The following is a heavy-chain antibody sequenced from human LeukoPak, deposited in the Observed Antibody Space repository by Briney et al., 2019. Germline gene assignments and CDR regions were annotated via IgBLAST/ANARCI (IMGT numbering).Heavy chain of an antibody. D-gene: IGHD6-6*01. CDR3: ARGKQYSSPNWFDP. V-gene: IGHV1-2*02. CDR1: GYTFTGYY. CDR2: INPNSGGT. J-gene: IGHJ5*02. Sequence: GASVKVSCKASGYTFTGYYMHWVRQAPGHGLEWMGWINPNSGGTNYAQKFQGRVTMTRDTSISTAYMELSRLRSDDTAVYYCARGKQYSSPNWFDPWGQGTLVTVSS.